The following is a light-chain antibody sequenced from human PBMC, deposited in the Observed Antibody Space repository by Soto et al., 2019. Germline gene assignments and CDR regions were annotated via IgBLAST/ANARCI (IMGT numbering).Light chain of an antibody. CDR3: PQYDSYPYT. Sequence: DIQMTQSPSTLSASVGDRVTIKCRASQNIGNWLAWYQQRPGKDPNLLIYGASSLQTGVPTRFSGSGFGTEFPLIISSLHPDDFATYYCPQYDSYPYTFGQGTKLEIK. V-gene: IGKV1-5*01. CDR2: GAS. J-gene: IGKJ2*01. CDR1: QNIGNW.